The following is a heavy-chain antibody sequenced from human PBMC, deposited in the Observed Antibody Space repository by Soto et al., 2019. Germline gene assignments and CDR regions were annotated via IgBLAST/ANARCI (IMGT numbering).Heavy chain of an antibody. Sequence: ASVKVSCKASGYTFNTFGIGWVRQAPGQGLEYMAWVSPNTGDIEYDQKFRGRVTVTTDTSTSTAYMELKNLRADDTAVYYCARDWYSTSAAPGWFDRWGQGTPVTVSS. CDR2: VSPNTGDI. CDR1: GYTFNTFG. V-gene: IGHV1-18*01. D-gene: IGHD6-6*01. J-gene: IGHJ5*02. CDR3: ARDWYSTSAAPGWFDR.